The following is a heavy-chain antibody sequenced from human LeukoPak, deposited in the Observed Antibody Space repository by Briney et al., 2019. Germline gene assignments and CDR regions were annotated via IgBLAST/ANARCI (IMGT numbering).Heavy chain of an antibody. V-gene: IGHV1-2*06. CDR3: ARDMRITMVRGVIGGADY. Sequence: GASVSVSCTPSGYTFTGYYMHWVRQATGQGLEWMGRINPNSGGTNYAQKFQGRVTMTRDTSISTAYMELSRLRSDDTAVYYCARDMRITMVRGVIGGADYWGQGTLVTVSS. D-gene: IGHD3-10*01. CDR2: INPNSGGT. CDR1: GYTFTGYY. J-gene: IGHJ4*02.